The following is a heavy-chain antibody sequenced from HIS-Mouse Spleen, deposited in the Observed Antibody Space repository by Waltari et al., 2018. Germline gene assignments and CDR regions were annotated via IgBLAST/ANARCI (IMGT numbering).Heavy chain of an antibody. D-gene: IGHD1-26*01. CDR3: AKDRGSQFDY. CDR1: GFPFSSNS. Sequence: QAQLVESGGGVVQPGSSLSLSCDGSGFPFSSNSMHWVRQAPGKGLEWVAVISYDGSNKYYADSVKVRFTISRDNSKNTLYLQMNSLRAEDTAVYYCAKDRGSQFDYWGQGTLVTVSS. V-gene: IGHV3-30*18. J-gene: IGHJ4*02. CDR2: ISYDGSNK.